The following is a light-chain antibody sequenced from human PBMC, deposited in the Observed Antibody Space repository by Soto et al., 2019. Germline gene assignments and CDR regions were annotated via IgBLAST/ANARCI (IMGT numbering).Light chain of an antibody. V-gene: IGKV1-39*01. J-gene: IGKJ1*01. Sequence: DLQMTQFPPSLSASVGDRVTITCRASQSMSDYLSWYQQKPGMAPKLLIYGASTLETGVPSRFSGSGSGTGFTLTINNLQREDFATYYCQQSYSTPWTFGQGTKVEVK. CDR3: QQSYSTPWT. CDR1: QSMSDY. CDR2: GAS.